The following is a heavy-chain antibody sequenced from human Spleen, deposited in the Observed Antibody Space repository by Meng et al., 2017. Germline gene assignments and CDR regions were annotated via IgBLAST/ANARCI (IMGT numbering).Heavy chain of an antibody. D-gene: IGHD3-22*01. Sequence: GESLKISCAASGFTFSSYAMSWVRQAPGKGLEWVSVIRGSGGTTYYADSVKGRFTISRDNSKNTLYLQMNSLRVEDTAVYYCAKVDTSGYYYTLYSFDYWGQGTLVTVSS. CDR2: IRGSGGTT. CDR3: AKVDTSGYYYTLYSFDY. J-gene: IGHJ4*02. V-gene: IGHV3-23*01. CDR1: GFTFSSYA.